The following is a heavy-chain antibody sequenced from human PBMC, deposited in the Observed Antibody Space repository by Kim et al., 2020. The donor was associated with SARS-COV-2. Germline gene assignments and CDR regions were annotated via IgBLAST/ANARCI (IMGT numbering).Heavy chain of an antibody. V-gene: IGHV3-49*03. Sequence: GGSLRLSCTASGFISGDYAMSWFRQAPGKGLEWVGFIRTRGYGGTTEYAASVKGRLSISRDDSKSSAYLQMNSPKIEDTAVYYCTRCRSSAYYYGMDVWGRGTTVTLSS. J-gene: IGHJ6*02. CDR1: GFISGDYA. CDR3: TRCRSSAYYYGMDV. CDR2: IRTRGYGGTT. D-gene: IGHD6-6*01.